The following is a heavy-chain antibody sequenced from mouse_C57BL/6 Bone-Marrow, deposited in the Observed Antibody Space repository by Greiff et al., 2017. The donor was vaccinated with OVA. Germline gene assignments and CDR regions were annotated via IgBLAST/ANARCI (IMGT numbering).Heavy chain of an antibody. Sequence: EVKLLESGPGLVKPSQSLSLTCSVTGYSITSGYYWNWIRQFPGNKLEWMGYISYDGSNNYNPSLKNRISITRDTSKNQFFLKLNSVTTEDTATYYCARSYYYGSIPFAYWGQGTLVTVSA. V-gene: IGHV3-6*01. J-gene: IGHJ3*01. CDR3: ARSYYYGSIPFAY. CDR2: ISYDGSN. CDR1: GYSITSGYY. D-gene: IGHD1-1*01.